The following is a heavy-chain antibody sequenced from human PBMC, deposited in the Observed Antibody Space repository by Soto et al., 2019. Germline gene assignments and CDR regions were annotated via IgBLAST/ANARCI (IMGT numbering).Heavy chain of an antibody. CDR3: GSGRQGPPGDCDY. CDR1: GGSISSYY. D-gene: IGHD3-10*01. CDR2: IYDSDIT. V-gene: IGHV4-59*01. Sequence: SETLSLTCTVSGGSISSYYWSWIRQSPGKGLEWIGYIYDSDITTYNPSLKSRVTISVDTSKKQFSLQLSSVTTADTAVYYCGSGRQGPPGDCDYWGQGTMVTVSS. J-gene: IGHJ4*02.